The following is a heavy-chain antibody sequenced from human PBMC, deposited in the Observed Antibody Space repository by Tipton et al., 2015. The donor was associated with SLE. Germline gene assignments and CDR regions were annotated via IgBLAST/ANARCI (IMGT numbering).Heavy chain of an antibody. CDR1: GFAFSSYA. CDR2: IYSAGTTT. J-gene: IGHJ4*02. V-gene: IGHV3-23*03. D-gene: IGHD3-3*01. Sequence: GSLRLSCAASGFAFSSYAMSWVRQAPGKGLEWVSFIYSAGTTTYYADSVKGRFTISRDNSKNTLYLQMNSLRDEDTAVYYCAKLGLGVVIDYWGQGTLVSVSS. CDR3: AKLGLGVVIDY.